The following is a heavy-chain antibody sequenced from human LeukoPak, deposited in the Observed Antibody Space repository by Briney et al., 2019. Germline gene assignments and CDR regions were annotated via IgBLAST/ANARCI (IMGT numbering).Heavy chain of an antibody. CDR3: ARSYSSSWIDY. Sequence: SDTLFLTCTVSGGSISSYYWSWIRQPPGRGLEWIGYVYYSGNTNYNPSLKSRVTMSVDTSKNQFSLNLSSVTAADTAVYYCARSYSSSWIDYWGQGTLVTVSS. V-gene: IGHV4-59*07. CDR2: VYYSGNT. D-gene: IGHD6-13*01. J-gene: IGHJ4*02. CDR1: GGSISSYY.